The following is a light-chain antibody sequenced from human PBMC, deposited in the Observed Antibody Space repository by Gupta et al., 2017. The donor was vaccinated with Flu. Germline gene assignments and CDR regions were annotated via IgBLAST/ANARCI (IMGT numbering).Light chain of an antibody. CDR3: QQYNNWPPWT. J-gene: IGKJ1*01. CDR1: QSVSSN. CDR2: GAS. V-gene: IGKV3-15*01. Sequence: EIVMTQSPATLSVSPGERATLSCRASQSVSSNLAWYQQKPGQAPRLLIHGASTRATGNPARFSGSGAGTEFTLTIRSLQSEDFAIYYCQQYNNWPPWTFGQGTKVEIK.